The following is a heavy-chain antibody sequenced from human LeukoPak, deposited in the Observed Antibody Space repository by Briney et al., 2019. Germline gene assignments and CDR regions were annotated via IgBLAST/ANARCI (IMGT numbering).Heavy chain of an antibody. CDR3: AREYLKTEDY. CDR1: GLPFSGNW. Sequence: GGSLKFSGEAPGLPFSGNWISWVRQAPGKGLEWVANIKQDGSEKYYVDSVKGRFTISRDNAKNSLYLQMNSLRAEDTAVYYCAREYLKTEDYWGQGTLVTVSS. CDR2: IKQDGSEK. J-gene: IGHJ4*02. V-gene: IGHV3-7*01.